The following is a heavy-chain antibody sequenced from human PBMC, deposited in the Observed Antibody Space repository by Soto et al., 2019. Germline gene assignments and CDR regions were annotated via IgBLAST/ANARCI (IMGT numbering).Heavy chain of an antibody. J-gene: IGHJ5*01. Sequence: SETLSLTCSVSGASFTSAVYYCSWIRQLPGKGLEWIGYIQNSVSTIYSPSLKSRATMSVDTSKNQFSLRLNSVTAADTAMYYCAMSRSGILDSWGQGTLVTVSS. V-gene: IGHV4-31*03. CDR3: AMSRSGILDS. CDR2: IQNSVST. CDR1: GASFTSAVYY. D-gene: IGHD6-19*01.